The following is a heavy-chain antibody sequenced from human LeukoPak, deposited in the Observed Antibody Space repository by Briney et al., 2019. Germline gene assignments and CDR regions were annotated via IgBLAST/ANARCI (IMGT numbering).Heavy chain of an antibody. CDR2: ISGSAHKI. J-gene: IGHJ4*02. CDR1: GITFSNYA. CDR3: AGRVTGYSSGYVY. V-gene: IGHV3-23*01. D-gene: IGHD5-18*01. Sequence: GGSLRLSCVASGITFSNYAVSWVRQAPEKGLDWVSVISGSAHKIRYADSVKGRFTISRDNSENIVYLQMNNLRAEDTAVYYCAGRVTGYSSGYVYWGQGTLVAVSS.